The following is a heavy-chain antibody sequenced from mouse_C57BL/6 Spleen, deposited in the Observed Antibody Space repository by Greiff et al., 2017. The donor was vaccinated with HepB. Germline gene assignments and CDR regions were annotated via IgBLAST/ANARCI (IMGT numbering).Heavy chain of an antibody. CDR1: GYSITSGYY. CDR3: ARDQDGAMDY. J-gene: IGHJ4*01. V-gene: IGHV3-6*01. CDR2: ISYDGSN. Sequence: EVKLMESGPGLVKPSQSLSLTCSVTGYSITSGYYWNWIRQFPGNKLEWMGYISYDGSNNYNPSLKNRISITRDTSKNQFFLKLNSVTTEDTATYYCARDQDGAMDYWGQGTSVTVSS. D-gene: IGHD3-2*02.